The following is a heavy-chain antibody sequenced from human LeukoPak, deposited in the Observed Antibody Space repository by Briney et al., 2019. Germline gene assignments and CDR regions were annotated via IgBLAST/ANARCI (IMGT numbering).Heavy chain of an antibody. V-gene: IGHV4-59*01. J-gene: IGHJ3*02. CDR2: IYYSGST. D-gene: IGHD2-2*01. CDR3: ARARVYQLLVSSFAFDI. Sequence: PSETLSLTCTVSGGSISSYYWSWIRQPPGKGLEWIGYIYYSGSTNYNPSLKSRVTISVDTSKNQFSLKLSSVTAADTAVYYCARARVYQLLVSSFAFDIWGQGTVVTVSS. CDR1: GGSISSYY.